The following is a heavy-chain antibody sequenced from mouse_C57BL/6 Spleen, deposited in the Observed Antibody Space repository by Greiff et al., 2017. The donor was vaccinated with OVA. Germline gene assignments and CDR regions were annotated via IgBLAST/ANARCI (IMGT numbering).Heavy chain of an antibody. CDR2: ISSGSSTI. CDR1: GFTFSDYG. D-gene: IGHD2-4*01. CDR3: ARGPYDYDWFAY. Sequence: EVQVVESGGGLVKPGGSLKLSCAASGFTFSDYGMHWVRQAPEKGLEWVAYISSGSSTIYYADTVKGRFTISRDNAKNTLFLQMTSLRSEDTAMYYCARGPYDYDWFAYWGQGTLVTVSA. J-gene: IGHJ3*01. V-gene: IGHV5-17*01.